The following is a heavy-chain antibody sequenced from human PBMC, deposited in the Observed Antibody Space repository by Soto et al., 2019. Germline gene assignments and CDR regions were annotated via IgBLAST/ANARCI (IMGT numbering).Heavy chain of an antibody. CDR3: IQSRCGGDCLQSYASYYYYGMDV. D-gene: IGHD2-21*02. V-gene: IGHV2-5*02. CDR2: IYWDDDK. J-gene: IGHJ6*02. Sequence: TLSLTCDVSGDTISTGGYTWAWIRQPPGKALEWLALIYWDDDKRYSPSLRSRLTITKDTSKNQVVLTMTNMDPVDTATYYCIQSRCGGDCLQSYASYYYYGMDVWGQGTTVTVSS. CDR1: GDTISTGGYT.